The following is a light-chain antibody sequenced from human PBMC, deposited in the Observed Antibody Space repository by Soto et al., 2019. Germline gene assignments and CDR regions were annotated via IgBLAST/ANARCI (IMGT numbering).Light chain of an antibody. J-gene: IGKJ1*01. CDR3: QQYGSSPRT. CDR1: QRVSSSY. Sequence: SVLRQSPGNVYVSAGERATLSCRASQRVSSSYLAWYQQKPGQAPRLLIYGASSRATGIPDRFSGSGSGTDFTLTISRLEPEHLAVYYCQQYGSSPRTFGQGTKVDIK. V-gene: IGKV3-20*01. CDR2: GAS.